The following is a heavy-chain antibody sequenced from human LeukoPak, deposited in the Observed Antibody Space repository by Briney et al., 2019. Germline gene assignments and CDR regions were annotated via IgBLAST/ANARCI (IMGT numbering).Heavy chain of an antibody. J-gene: IGHJ4*02. D-gene: IGHD4-17*01. Sequence: WASVKVSCKASGYTFTGYYMHWVRQAPGQGLEWMGWINPNSGGTNYAQKFQGRVTMTRDTSISTAYMELSRLRSDDTAVYYCARDPYGDYVNYQLAGDLFDYWGQGTLVTVSS. V-gene: IGHV1-2*02. CDR1: GYTFTGYY. CDR2: INPNSGGT. CDR3: ARDPYGDYVNYQLAGDLFDY.